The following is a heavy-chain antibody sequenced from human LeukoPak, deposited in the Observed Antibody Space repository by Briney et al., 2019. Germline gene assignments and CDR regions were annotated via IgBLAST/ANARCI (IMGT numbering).Heavy chain of an antibody. Sequence: GGSLRLSCAASGFSFSNCSMNWVRQAPGKGLEWVSSISSSSTYIYYADSLEGRFTISRDNVRNSLYLQMNSLRAEDTAVYYCAGDYEGDLAFDIWGQGTMVTVSS. J-gene: IGHJ3*02. CDR3: AGDYEGDLAFDI. V-gene: IGHV3-21*01. CDR1: GFSFSNCS. CDR2: ISSSSTYI. D-gene: IGHD2-21*01.